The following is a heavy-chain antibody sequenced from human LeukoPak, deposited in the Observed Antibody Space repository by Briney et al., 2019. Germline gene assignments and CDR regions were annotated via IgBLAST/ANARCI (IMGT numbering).Heavy chain of an antibody. Sequence: GGSLRLSCAASGFTVSSSYMSWVRQAPGKGLEWVSLIYSGGSTYYAASVKGRFTISRDNSKNTLYLQMNSLRPEDAAVYYCAKGYNYAYEYWGQGTLVTVSS. V-gene: IGHV3-53*01. J-gene: IGHJ4*02. CDR2: IYSGGST. CDR3: AKGYNYAYEY. CDR1: GFTVSSSY. D-gene: IGHD5-18*01.